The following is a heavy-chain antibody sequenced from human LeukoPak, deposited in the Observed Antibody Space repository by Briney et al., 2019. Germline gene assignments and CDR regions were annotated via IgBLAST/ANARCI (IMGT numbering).Heavy chain of an antibody. J-gene: IGHJ3*01. CDR2: INQDGSEE. Sequence: GGSLRLSCAASGFTYRTYWMSWIRQAPGKEPEWVADINQDGSEEYYLQSVRGRFTVSRDNAQNAVFLQMTNLRADDTAVYYCARWRMELQRNAFDFWGQGTVVTVSS. CDR3: ARWRMELQRNAFDF. D-gene: IGHD1-26*01. CDR1: GFTYRTYW. V-gene: IGHV3-7*01.